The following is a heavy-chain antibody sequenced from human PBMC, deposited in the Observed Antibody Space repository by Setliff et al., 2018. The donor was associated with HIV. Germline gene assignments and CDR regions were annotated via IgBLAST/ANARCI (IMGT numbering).Heavy chain of an antibody. D-gene: IGHD2-2*01. V-gene: IGHV4-38-2*01. J-gene: IGHJ4*02. Sequence: SETLSLTCSVFRHSISNGYYWGWIRQPPGKGLEWIGTIYYSGSTYYNPSLKSRVTISVDTSKNQFSLKLSSVTAADTAVYYCIGVVPAATRGYFDYWGQGTLVTVSS. CDR3: IGVVPAATRGYFDY. CDR1: RHSISNGYY. CDR2: IYYSGST.